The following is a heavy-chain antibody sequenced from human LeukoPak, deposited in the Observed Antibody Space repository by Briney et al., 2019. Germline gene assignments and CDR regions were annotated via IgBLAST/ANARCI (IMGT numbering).Heavy chain of an antibody. CDR3: ARRRSEEFDFDC. Sequence: ASVKVSCKASGYTFTSYGISWVRQAPGQGLEWMGWISASNGNTNYAQKLQGRVTMTTDTSTSTAYMELRSLRSDDTAVYYCARRRSEEFDFDCWGQGTLVTVSS. V-gene: IGHV1-18*01. CDR2: ISASNGNT. J-gene: IGHJ4*02. D-gene: IGHD6-19*01. CDR1: GYTFTSYG.